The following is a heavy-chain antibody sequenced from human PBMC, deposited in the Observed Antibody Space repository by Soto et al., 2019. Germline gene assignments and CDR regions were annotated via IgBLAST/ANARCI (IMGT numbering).Heavy chain of an antibody. CDR2: VSAYTGNT. CDR3: ARERVQGVVTAHYNGMEV. CDR1: GYKFTGYG. J-gene: IGHJ6*02. V-gene: IGHV1-18*01. Sequence: QAQIVQSGAEVKKPGASMKVSCKASGYKFTGYGISWVRQAPGQGLEWMGWVSAYTGNTNYAKKFQGRVSMTVDTATNTAYMDLRNLRSDDTPVYYCARERVQGVVTAHYNGMEVWGQGTTVTVSS. D-gene: IGHD3-22*01.